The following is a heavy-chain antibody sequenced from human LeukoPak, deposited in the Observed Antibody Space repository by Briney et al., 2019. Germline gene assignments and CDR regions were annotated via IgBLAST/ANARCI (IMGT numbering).Heavy chain of an antibody. Sequence: GGSLRLSCAASGFTFSSYSMNWVRQAPGKGLEWVSSISSSSSYIYYADSVKGRFTISRDKAKNSLYLQMNSLRAEDTAVYYCASSTPYGEGAFDIWGQGTMVTVSS. V-gene: IGHV3-21*01. D-gene: IGHD4-17*01. CDR1: GFTFSSYS. J-gene: IGHJ3*02. CDR3: ASSTPYGEGAFDI. CDR2: ISSSSSYI.